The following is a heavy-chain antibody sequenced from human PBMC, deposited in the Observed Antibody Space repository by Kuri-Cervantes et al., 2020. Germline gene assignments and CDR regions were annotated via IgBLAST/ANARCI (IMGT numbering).Heavy chain of an antibody. CDR3: ARVTRGWELRYFDY. V-gene: IGHV3-11*04. Sequence: GESLKISCAASGFTFSDYYMSWIRQAPGKGLEWVSYISSSGSTIYYADSVKGRFTISRDNAKNSLYLQMNSLRDEDTAVYYCARVTRGWELRYFDYWGQGTLVTGSS. CDR2: ISSSGSTI. CDR1: GFTFSDYY. J-gene: IGHJ4*02. D-gene: IGHD1-26*01.